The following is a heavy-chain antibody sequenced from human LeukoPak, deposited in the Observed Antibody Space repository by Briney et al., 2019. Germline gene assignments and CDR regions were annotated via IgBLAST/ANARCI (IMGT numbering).Heavy chain of an antibody. CDR2: ISGSGGST. CDR1: RFTFSSYA. D-gene: IGHD2-2*01. CDR3: AKEGYCSSPSCP. V-gene: IGHV3-23*01. Sequence: GGSLRLSCAASRFTFSSYAMSWVRQAQGKGMEWVSAISGSGGSTYYASSVKGRFTISRDNSKNTLYLQMNSLTAEDTAVYYCAKEGYCSSPSCPWGQGTLVTVSS. J-gene: IGHJ5*02.